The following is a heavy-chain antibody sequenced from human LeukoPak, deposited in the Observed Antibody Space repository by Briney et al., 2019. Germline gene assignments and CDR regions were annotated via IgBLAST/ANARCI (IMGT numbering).Heavy chain of an antibody. CDR3: ARSANRAFDI. CDR2: IKHTGTEK. J-gene: IGHJ3*02. CDR1: GFTFSDYW. Sequence: GGSLRLSCAASGFTFSDYWMSWVRQAPGKGLEWVANIKHTGTEKYYVDSVMGRFTFSRDNAKNSLYLQMNSLRAEDTAVYYCARSANRAFDIWGQGTMVTVSS. D-gene: IGHD2-15*01. V-gene: IGHV3-7*01.